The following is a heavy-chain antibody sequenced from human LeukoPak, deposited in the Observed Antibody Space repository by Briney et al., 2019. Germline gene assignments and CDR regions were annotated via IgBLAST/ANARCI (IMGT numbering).Heavy chain of an antibody. Sequence: GSSVKVSCKASGGTFSSYAISWVRQAPGQGLEWMGGIIPIFGTANYAQKFQGRVTITTDESTSTAYMELSSLRSEDTAVYYCGFGALGYCSSTSCSLDYWGQGTLVTVSS. CDR2: IIPIFGTA. J-gene: IGHJ4*02. V-gene: IGHV1-69*05. CDR3: GFGALGYCSSTSCSLDY. D-gene: IGHD2-2*01. CDR1: GGTFSSYA.